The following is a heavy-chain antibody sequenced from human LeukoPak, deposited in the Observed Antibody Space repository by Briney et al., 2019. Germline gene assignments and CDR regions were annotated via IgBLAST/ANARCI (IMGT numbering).Heavy chain of an antibody. CDR3: AGRGYVWGSYRYFDY. CDR1: GGSISSYY. D-gene: IGHD3-16*02. CDR2: IYTSGST. J-gene: IGHJ4*02. V-gene: IGHV4-4*07. Sequence: SETLSLTCTVSGGSISSYYWSWIRQPAGKGLEWIGRIYTSGSTNYNPSLKSRVTISVDTSKNQFSLKLSSVTAADTAVYYCAGRGYVWGSYRYFDYWGQGTLVTVSS.